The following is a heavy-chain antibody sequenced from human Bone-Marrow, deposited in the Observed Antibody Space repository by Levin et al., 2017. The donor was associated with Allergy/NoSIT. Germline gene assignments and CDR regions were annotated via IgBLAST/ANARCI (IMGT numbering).Heavy chain of an antibody. J-gene: IGHJ4*02. Sequence: ASVKVSCKASGYTFTGYYMHWVRQAPGQGLEWMGRINPNSGGTNYAQKFQGRVTMTRDTSISTAYMELSRLRSDDTAVYYCARATIVSSSSGKLDYWGQGTLVTVSS. D-gene: IGHD6-6*01. CDR2: INPNSGGT. V-gene: IGHV1-2*06. CDR1: GYTFTGYY. CDR3: ARATIVSSSSGKLDY.